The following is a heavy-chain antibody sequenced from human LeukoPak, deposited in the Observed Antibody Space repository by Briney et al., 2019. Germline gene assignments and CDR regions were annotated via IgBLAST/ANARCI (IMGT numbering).Heavy chain of an antibody. D-gene: IGHD3-22*01. J-gene: IGHJ5*02. V-gene: IGHV3-30*01. CDR1: GFTFSSFA. CDR2: ILYDGSNK. CDR3: ARESRYYYDSSGYLNWFDP. Sequence: GGSLRLSCAAPGFTFSSFAMHWVRQAPGKGLEWVAVILYDGSNKYYADSVKGRFTIPRDDSKNTLYLQMNSLGPEDTAVYYCARESRYYYDSSGYLNWFDPWGQGTLVTVSS.